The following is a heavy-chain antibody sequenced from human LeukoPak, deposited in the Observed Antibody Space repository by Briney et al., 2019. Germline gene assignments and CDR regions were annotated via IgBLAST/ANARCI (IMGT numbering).Heavy chain of an antibody. CDR2: IYSSGST. CDR3: ARDSSSFPNYFDY. CDR1: GFTVSSHY. Sequence: GGSLRLPCAASGFTVSSHYMSWVRQAPGEGLEWVSLIYSSGSTFYADSVRGRFTISRDNSKNTLYLQMNSLRPEDTAVYFCARDSSSFPNYFDYWGQGTLVTVSS. V-gene: IGHV3-53*01. J-gene: IGHJ4*02. D-gene: IGHD3-3*02.